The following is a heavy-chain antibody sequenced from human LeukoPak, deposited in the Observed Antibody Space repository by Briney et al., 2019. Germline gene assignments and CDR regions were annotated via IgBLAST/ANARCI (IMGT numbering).Heavy chain of an antibody. V-gene: IGHV4-59*01. CDR2: IYYSGST. J-gene: IGHJ3*02. D-gene: IGHD1-26*01. Sequence: PSETLSLTCTVSGGSISSYYWSWIRQPPGKGLEWIGYIYYSGSTNYNPSLKSRVTISVDTSKNQFSLKLSSVTAADTAMYYCARFGSTLPDAFDIWGQGTVVTVSS. CDR1: GGSISSYY. CDR3: ARFGSTLPDAFDI.